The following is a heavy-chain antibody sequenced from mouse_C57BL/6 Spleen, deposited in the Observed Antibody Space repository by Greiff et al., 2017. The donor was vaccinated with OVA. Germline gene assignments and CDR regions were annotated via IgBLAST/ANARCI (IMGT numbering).Heavy chain of an antibody. V-gene: IGHV2-4*01. D-gene: IGHD2-3*01. J-gene: IGHJ3*01. Sequence: QVQLKESGPGLVQPSQSLSITCTVSGFSLTSYGVHWVRQPPGKGLEWLGVIWSGGSTDYNAAFISRLSISKDNSKSQVFYKMNSLQADDTAIYYCAKNKDGSFSYWGQGTLVTVSA. CDR2: IWSGGST. CDR1: GFSLTSYG. CDR3: AKNKDGSFSY.